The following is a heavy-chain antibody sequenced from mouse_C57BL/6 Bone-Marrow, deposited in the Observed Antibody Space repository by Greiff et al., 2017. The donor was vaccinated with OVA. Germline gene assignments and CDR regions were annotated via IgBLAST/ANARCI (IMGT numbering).Heavy chain of an antibody. CDR1: GYTFTSYW. CDR2: IHPNSGST. CDR3: AREGMVTTGY. V-gene: IGHV1-64*01. D-gene: IGHD2-2*01. Sequence: QPGAELVKPGASVKLSCKASGYTFTSYWMHWVKQRPGQGLEWIGMIHPNSGSTNYNEKFKSKATLTVDKSSSTAYMQLSSLTSEDSAVYYCAREGMVTTGYWGQGTTLTVSS. J-gene: IGHJ2*01.